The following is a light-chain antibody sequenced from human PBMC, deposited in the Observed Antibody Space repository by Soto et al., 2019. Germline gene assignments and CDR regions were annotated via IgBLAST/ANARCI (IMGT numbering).Light chain of an antibody. Sequence: QYVLTQPASVSGSPGQSITISCTGTSSDVGGYDYVSWYQQHPGVAPKLIIYEVTHRPSGVSNRFSGSKSGDTASLTISGLQAEDESHYYCTSYTRSTTVVFGGGTQLTVL. CDR2: EVT. V-gene: IGLV2-14*01. CDR1: SSDVGGYDY. CDR3: TSYTRSTTVV. J-gene: IGLJ3*02.